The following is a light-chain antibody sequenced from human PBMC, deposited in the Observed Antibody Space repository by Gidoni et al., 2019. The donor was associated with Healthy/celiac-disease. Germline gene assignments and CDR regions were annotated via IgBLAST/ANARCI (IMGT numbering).Light chain of an antibody. J-gene: IGKJ4*01. CDR3: QQYDKLAIT. CDR2: DAS. Sequence: DIQMTQSPSSLSASVGDRVTITCQASQDISNYLNWYQQKPGKAPKLLIYDASNLETGVPSRFSGSGSGTDFTFTISSLQPEDIATYYYQQYDKLAITFGGGTKVEIK. CDR1: QDISNY. V-gene: IGKV1-33*01.